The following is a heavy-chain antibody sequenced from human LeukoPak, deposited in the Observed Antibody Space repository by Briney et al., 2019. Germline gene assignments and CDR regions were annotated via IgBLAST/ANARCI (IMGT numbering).Heavy chain of an antibody. CDR3: AREGVAAAGRASDY. D-gene: IGHD6-13*01. CDR1: GGSISSYY. CDR2: IYTSGST. Sequence: SGTLSLTCTVSGGSISSYYWSWIRQPAGKGLEWIGRIYTSGSTNYNPSLKSRVTMSVDTSKNQFSLKLSSVTAADTAVYYCAREGVAAAGRASDYWGQGTLVTVSS. V-gene: IGHV4-4*07. J-gene: IGHJ4*02.